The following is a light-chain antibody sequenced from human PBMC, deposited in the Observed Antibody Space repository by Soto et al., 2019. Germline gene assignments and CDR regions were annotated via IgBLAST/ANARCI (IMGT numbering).Light chain of an antibody. V-gene: IGKV3-15*01. CDR2: VAS. CDR3: QQYNDWPPLT. Sequence: EIVLTQSPATLSVSPGERATLSCRASQSVNQKLGWYQQKPGQAPRLLIYVASYRATGIPARFSGSGSGTEFTLTISNLQSEDFAVYYCQQYNDWPPLTFGGGTKVDI. CDR1: QSVNQK. J-gene: IGKJ4*01.